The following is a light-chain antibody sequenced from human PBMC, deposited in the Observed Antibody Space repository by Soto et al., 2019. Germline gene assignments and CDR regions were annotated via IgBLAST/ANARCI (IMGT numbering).Light chain of an antibody. V-gene: IGLV1-44*01. Sequence: QPVLTQPPSASGTPGQRVTISCSGSSSNIGSNTVNWYQQLPGTAPKLLIYSNNQRPSGVPDRFSGSNSGTSASLAISGLQSEDETDYYCAAWDDSLNGVIFGGGTKVTVL. CDR3: AAWDDSLNGVI. CDR2: SNN. CDR1: SSNIGSNT. J-gene: IGLJ2*01.